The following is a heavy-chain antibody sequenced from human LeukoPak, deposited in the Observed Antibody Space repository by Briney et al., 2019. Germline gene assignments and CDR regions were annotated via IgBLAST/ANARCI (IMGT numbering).Heavy chain of an antibody. V-gene: IGHV3-23*01. CDR3: ARMGRGGAAAGPLTFYPYYYLDV. CDR1: GFTFGNYA. D-gene: IGHD6-13*01. J-gene: IGHJ6*03. CDR2: ISERSGST. Sequence: PGGSLRLSCAASGFTFGNYAMNWVRQAPGKGLEWVSSISERSGSTYYADSVKGRFTISRDNSKNTLYLQVDSLRAEDTAVYYCARMGRGGAAAGPLTFYPYYYLDVWGKGTTVTVSS.